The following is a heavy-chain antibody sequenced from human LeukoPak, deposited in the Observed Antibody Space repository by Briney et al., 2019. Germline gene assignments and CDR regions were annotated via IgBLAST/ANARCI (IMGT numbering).Heavy chain of an antibody. CDR1: GFTFSDYY. Sequence: PGGSLRLSCAASGFTFSDYYMSWIRQAPGKGLEWVSYISSSGSTIYYADSVKGRFTISRDNAKNSLYLQMNSLRAEDTAVYYCATFVLSGDDAFGIWGQGTMVTVSS. J-gene: IGHJ3*02. CDR3: ATFVLSGDDAFGI. V-gene: IGHV3-11*04. D-gene: IGHD6-6*01. CDR2: ISSSGSTI.